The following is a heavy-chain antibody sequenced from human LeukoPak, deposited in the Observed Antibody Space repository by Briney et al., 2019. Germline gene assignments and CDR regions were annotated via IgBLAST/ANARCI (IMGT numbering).Heavy chain of an antibody. CDR1: GYTFTGYY. CDR2: INPNSGGT. V-gene: IGHV1-2*04. CDR3: ARDWGIAAAGGYWFDP. Sequence: GASVKVSFKASGYTFTGYYMHWVRQAPGQGREWMGCINPNSGGTNYAQKFQGWVTMTRDTSISTAYMELSRLRSDDTAVYYCARDWGIAAAGGYWFDPWGQGTLVTVSS. D-gene: IGHD6-13*01. J-gene: IGHJ5*02.